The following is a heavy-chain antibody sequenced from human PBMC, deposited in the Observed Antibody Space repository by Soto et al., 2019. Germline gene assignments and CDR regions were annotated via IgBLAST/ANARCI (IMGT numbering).Heavy chain of an antibody. V-gene: IGHV4-39*01. CDR3: ARSIVATTYHDAFDI. Sequence: QLQLQESGPGLVKPSETLSLTCTVSGGSISSSSYYWGWIRQPPGKGLEWIGSIYYSGSTYYNPSLKSRGTKSVNKSKSQLSLKRSSVTAADTTVHYCARSIVATTYHDAFDIWGQGAMVTVSA. J-gene: IGHJ3*02. CDR2: IYYSGST. D-gene: IGHD5-12*01. CDR1: GGSISSSSYY.